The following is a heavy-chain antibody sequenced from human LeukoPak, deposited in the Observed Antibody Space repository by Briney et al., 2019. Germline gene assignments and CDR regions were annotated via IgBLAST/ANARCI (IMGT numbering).Heavy chain of an antibody. V-gene: IGHV4-59*08. D-gene: IGHD1-26*01. CDR1: GGSISGYY. CDR3: ARHGQKSSGSYYDYFDY. J-gene: IGHJ4*02. Sequence: SETLSLTCTVSGGSISGYYWSWIRQPPGKGLEWIRYIYYSGSTNYNPSLKSRVTISVDTSKNQFSLKLSSVTAADTAVYYCARHGQKSSGSYYDYFDYWGQGTLVTVSS. CDR2: IYYSGST.